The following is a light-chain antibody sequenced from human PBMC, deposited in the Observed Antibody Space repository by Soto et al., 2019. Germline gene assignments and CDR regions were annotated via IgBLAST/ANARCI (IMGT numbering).Light chain of an antibody. CDR3: QHYGNSPT. V-gene: IGKV3-20*01. J-gene: IGKJ2*01. CDR1: QSVSSSY. Sequence: EIVLTQFPGTLSLSPGERATLSCRASQSVSSSYLAWFQQKPGQAPPLLIYGASSRATGIPDRFSGRGSGTDFTLTISRLEPEDFAVYYCQHYGNSPTFGQGAKLEIK. CDR2: GAS.